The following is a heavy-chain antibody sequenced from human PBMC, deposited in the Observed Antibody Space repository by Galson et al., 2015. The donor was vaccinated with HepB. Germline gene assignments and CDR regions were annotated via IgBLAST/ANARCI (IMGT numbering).Heavy chain of an antibody. J-gene: IGHJ4*02. Sequence: SLRLSCAASGFTFGDYYMEWVRQAPGKGLEWVGRVRHKARRYTTDYVASVEGRFTISRDDSKNPLYLQMDSLKTEDTAVYYCSRTLPGIDLDYWGQGTLVTVSS. V-gene: IGHV3-72*01. CDR1: GFTFGDYY. CDR3: SRTLPGIDLDY. CDR2: VRHKARRYTT. D-gene: IGHD3-3*02.